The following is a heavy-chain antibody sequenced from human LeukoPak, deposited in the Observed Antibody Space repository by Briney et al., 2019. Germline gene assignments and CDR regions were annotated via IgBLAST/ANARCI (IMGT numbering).Heavy chain of an antibody. J-gene: IGHJ4*02. V-gene: IGHV3-9*01. Sequence: GRSLRLSCAASGFTFDDYAMHWVRQAPGKGLEWVSGISWNSGSIGYADSVKGRFTISRDNAKNSLYLQMDSLRAEDTALYYCAKDRSYSSGWLTDFDYWGQGTLVTVSS. CDR2: ISWNSGSI. CDR3: AKDRSYSSGWLTDFDY. D-gene: IGHD6-19*01. CDR1: GFTFDDYA.